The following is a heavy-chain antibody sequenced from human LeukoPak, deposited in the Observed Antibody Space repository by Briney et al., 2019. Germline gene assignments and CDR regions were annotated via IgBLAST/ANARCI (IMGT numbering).Heavy chain of an antibody. V-gene: IGHV1-2*06. Sequence: GASVKVSCKASGYTFTGYYMHWVRQAPGQGLEWMGRINPNSGGTNYAQKFQSRVTMTRDTSISTAYMELSRLRSDDTAVYYCARDPIAAEDSSSWPNEGYWGQGTLVTVSS. CDR2: INPNSGGT. D-gene: IGHD6-13*01. CDR3: ARDPIAAEDSSSWPNEGY. CDR1: GYTFTGYY. J-gene: IGHJ4*02.